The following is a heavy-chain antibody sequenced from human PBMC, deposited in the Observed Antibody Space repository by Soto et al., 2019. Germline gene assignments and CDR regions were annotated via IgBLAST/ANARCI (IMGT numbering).Heavy chain of an antibody. CDR1: GFTFSDYY. CDR3: ARTIAAAGGRRYFDL. J-gene: IGHJ2*01. CDR2: ISSSSSYT. V-gene: IGHV3-11*05. D-gene: IGHD6-13*01. Sequence: QVQLVESGGGLVKPGGSLRLSCAASGFTFSDYYMSWIRQAPGKGPEWVSYISSSSSYTNYADSVKGRFTISRDNAKNSLYLQMNSLRAEDTAVYYCARTIAAAGGRRYFDLWGSGTLVTVSS.